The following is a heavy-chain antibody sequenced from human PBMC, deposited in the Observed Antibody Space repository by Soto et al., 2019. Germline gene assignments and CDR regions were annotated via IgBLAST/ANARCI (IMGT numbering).Heavy chain of an antibody. CDR1: GYTFTGYY. CDR2: INIKSGDT. D-gene: IGHD3-10*01. Sequence: QVQLVQSGAEVKKPGASVKVSCKASGYTFTGYYMHWVRQAPGQGLEWLGWINIKSGDTAYAQSFQDXXTXTXXASINTAYMELSRLRSDDTAVYYCARAGVYYGMDVWGQGTTVTVSS. V-gene: IGHV1-2*02. J-gene: IGHJ6*02. CDR3: ARAGVYYGMDV.